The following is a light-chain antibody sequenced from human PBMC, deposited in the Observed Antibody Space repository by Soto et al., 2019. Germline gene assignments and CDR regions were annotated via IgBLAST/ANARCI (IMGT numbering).Light chain of an antibody. CDR2: AAS. CDR3: QQSNNWPPWT. V-gene: IGKV3-15*01. Sequence: EIVMTQSPATLSVSPGERATLSCRASQSVGSNLAWYQQKPGQAPRLLIYAASTRATGIPARFSGSGSGTDFNLTISSLQSEDFAVYYCQQSNNWPPWTFGQGTKVEIK. J-gene: IGKJ1*01. CDR1: QSVGSN.